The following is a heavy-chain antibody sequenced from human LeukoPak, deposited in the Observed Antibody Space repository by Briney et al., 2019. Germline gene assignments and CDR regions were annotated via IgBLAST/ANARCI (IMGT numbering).Heavy chain of an antibody. D-gene: IGHD6-19*01. Sequence: PGGSLRLSCAASGFTSSSYWMSWVRQAPGKGLEWVANIKHDGSERNYMESVKGRFTISRDNANNSLHLQMNNLRAEDTAVYYCAAGSGWSIEYWGQGTLATVSA. CDR2: IKHDGSER. J-gene: IGHJ4*02. CDR1: GFTSSSYW. V-gene: IGHV3-7*03. CDR3: AAGSGWSIEY.